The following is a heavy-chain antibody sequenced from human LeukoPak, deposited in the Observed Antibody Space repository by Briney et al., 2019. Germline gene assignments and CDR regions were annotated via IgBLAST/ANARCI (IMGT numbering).Heavy chain of an antibody. J-gene: IGHJ6*03. CDR1: GFTFSSYS. V-gene: IGHV3-48*01. D-gene: IGHD1-1*01. CDR2: ISSSSSTI. CDR3: ARERHTYNWNAGGGYYYYYMDV. Sequence: GGSLRLSCAASGFTFSSYSMNWVRQAPGKGLEWVSYISSSSSTIYYADSVKGRFTISRDNAKNSLYLQMNSLRAEDTAVYYCARERHTYNWNAGGGYYYYYMDVWGKGTTVTISS.